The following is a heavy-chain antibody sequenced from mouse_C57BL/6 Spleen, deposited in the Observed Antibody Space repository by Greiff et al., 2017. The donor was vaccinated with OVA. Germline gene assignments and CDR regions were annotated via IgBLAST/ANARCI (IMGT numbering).Heavy chain of an antibody. CDR3: ATYYYGKFYWYFDV. Sequence: EVQLQQSGPELVKPGASVKISCKASGYTFTDYYMNWVKQSHGKSLEWIGDINPNNGGTSYNQKFKGKATLTVDKSSSTAYMELRSLTSEDSAVYYCATYYYGKFYWYFDVWGTGTTVTVSS. D-gene: IGHD1-1*02. CDR2: INPNNGGT. V-gene: IGHV1-26*01. J-gene: IGHJ1*03. CDR1: GYTFTDYY.